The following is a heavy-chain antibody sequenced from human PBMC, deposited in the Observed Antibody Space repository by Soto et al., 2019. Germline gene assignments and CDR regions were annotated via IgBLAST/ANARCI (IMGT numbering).Heavy chain of an antibody. D-gene: IGHD6-13*01. J-gene: IGHJ6*02. CDR1: GYTFTSYA. V-gene: IGHV1-3*01. CDR2: INAGNGNT. CDR3: AGDPGSSWYDYGMDV. Sequence: ASVKVSCKASGYTFTSYAMHWVRQAPGQRLEWMGWINAGNGNTKYSQKFQGRVTITRDTSASTAYMELSSLRSEDTAVYYCAGDPGSSWYDYGMDVWGQGTTVTVSS.